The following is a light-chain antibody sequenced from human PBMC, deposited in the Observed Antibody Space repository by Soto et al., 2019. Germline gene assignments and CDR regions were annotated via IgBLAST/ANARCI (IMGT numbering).Light chain of an antibody. CDR2: STS. Sequence: QTVVTQEPSLTVSPGGTVTLTCASSTGAVTSGYYPNWFQQKPGQAPRALIYSTSNKQSWTPARFSGSLLGGKAALTLSCVQPEDEAEYYCLLYYAAAPVFGGGTKLTVL. V-gene: IGLV7-43*01. CDR3: LLYYAAAPV. J-gene: IGLJ3*02. CDR1: TGAVTSGYY.